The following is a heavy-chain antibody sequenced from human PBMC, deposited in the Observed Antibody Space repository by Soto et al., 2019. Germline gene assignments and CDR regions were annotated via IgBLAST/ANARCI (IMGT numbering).Heavy chain of an antibody. J-gene: IGHJ4*02. D-gene: IGHD1-7*01. V-gene: IGHV4-38-2*02. CDR3: ARARIVVSGTIVDF. CDR1: GYSVTSGSY. Sequence: SETLSLTCTVSGYSVTSGSYWGWFRQPPEKGLEWIGRVYISGHTYHNPSLMSRVTISIDTSTNQFSLKLTSVTAADTAVYYCARARIVVSGTIVDFWGRGTLVTVSS. CDR2: VYISGHT.